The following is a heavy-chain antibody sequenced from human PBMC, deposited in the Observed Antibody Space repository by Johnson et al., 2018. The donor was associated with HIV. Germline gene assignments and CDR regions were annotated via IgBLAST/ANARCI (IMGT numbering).Heavy chain of an antibody. CDR2: IRFDGSDK. CDR3: ASGVTARAPLLI. D-gene: IGHD6-6*01. V-gene: IGHV3-30*02. CDR1: GFMFSNYG. Sequence: QVQLVESGGGVVQPGRSLRLSCAASGFMFSNYGMYWVRQAPGKGLEWVSFIRFDGSDKYYADSVKGRFSISRDNSKNTVSLQMIILRPKDTAMYYCASGVTARAPLLIWGQGTMVTVSS. J-gene: IGHJ3*02.